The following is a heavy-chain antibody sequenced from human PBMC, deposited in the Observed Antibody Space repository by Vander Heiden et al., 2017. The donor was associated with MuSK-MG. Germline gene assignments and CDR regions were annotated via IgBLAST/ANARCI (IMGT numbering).Heavy chain of an antibody. CDR2: IGTTGDT. V-gene: IGHV3-13*01. CDR1: GFLFSDYD. CDR3: AREKSTLPGVLASEGSYYGMDV. J-gene: IGHJ6*02. D-gene: IGHD3-3*02. Sequence: EVQLVESGGALAQPGQSLSLSCAASGFLFSDYDVHWVRQVAGKGLEWVSEIGTTGDTYYRDSVKGRFTISRENAKNSVYLQLNSLRAGDTAVYFCAREKSTLPGVLASEGSYYGMDVWGQGTTVTVSS.